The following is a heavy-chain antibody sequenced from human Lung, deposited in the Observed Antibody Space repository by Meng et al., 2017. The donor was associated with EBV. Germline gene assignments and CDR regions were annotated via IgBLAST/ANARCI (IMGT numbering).Heavy chain of an antibody. V-gene: IGHV1-18*04. Sequence: VPRGRLGAEGKKLGAPGKFSCMASGYTLNNFGVNWMRQAPGQGLEWLGWISPYIGNTNYAQRFQGRLTLTTDTSTDTAYMELRSLSPDDTAIYYCARDRGQDTVVVVADRGFDPWGQGTLVTVSS. CDR1: GYTLNNFG. D-gene: IGHD2-15*01. CDR3: ARDRGQDTVVVVADRGFDP. J-gene: IGHJ5*02. CDR2: ISPYIGNT.